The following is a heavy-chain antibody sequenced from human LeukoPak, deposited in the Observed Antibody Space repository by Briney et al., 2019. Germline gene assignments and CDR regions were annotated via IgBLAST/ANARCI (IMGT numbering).Heavy chain of an antibody. CDR3: ARDGTYSSSSFDY. D-gene: IGHD6-6*01. V-gene: IGHV3-30*03. CDR2: ISYDGSNK. CDR1: GFTFSSYG. J-gene: IGHJ4*02. Sequence: GGSLRLSCAASGFTFSSYGMHWVRQAPGKGLEWVAVISYDGSNKYYADSVKGRFTISRDNSKNTLYLQMNSLRAEDTAVYYCARDGTYSSSSFDYWGRGTLVTVSS.